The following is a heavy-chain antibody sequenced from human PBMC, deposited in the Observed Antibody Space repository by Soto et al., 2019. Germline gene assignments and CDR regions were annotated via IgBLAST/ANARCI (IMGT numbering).Heavy chain of an antibody. CDR3: ARLLIGWELLLRNNWFDP. CDR1: GGSISSYY. D-gene: IGHD1-26*01. Sequence: PSETLSLTCTVSGGSISSYYWSWIRQPPGKGLEWIGYIYYSGSTYYNPSLKSRVTISVDTSKNQFSLKLSSVTAADTAVYYCARLLIGWELLLRNNWFDPWGQGTLVTVSS. V-gene: IGHV4-59*04. J-gene: IGHJ5*02. CDR2: IYYSGST.